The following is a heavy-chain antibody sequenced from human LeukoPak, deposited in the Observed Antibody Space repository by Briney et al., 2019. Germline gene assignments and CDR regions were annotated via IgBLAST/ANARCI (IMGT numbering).Heavy chain of an antibody. CDR2: IHHDGRI. Sequence: SETLSLTCDVSGGSIDSTNWWNRVRQPPGKGLEWIGEIHHDGRINYNPSLKSRVTLSVDKSKNQFSLRLNSVTAADTAMYYCARSHDHLWGNYPDYWGRGTLVTVSS. CDR1: GGSIDSTNW. CDR3: ARSHDHLWGNYPDY. J-gene: IGHJ4*02. V-gene: IGHV4/OR15-8*01. D-gene: IGHD3-16*02.